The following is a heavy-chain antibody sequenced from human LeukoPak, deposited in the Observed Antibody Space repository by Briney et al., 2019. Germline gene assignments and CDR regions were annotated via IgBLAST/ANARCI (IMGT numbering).Heavy chain of an antibody. CDR3: ARDLWNGYYTYFDY. CDR1: GFTFSSYS. J-gene: IGHJ4*02. V-gene: IGHV3-48*04. D-gene: IGHD3-3*01. CDR2: ISSSSSTI. Sequence: GGSLRLSCAASGFTFSSYSMNWVRQAPGKGLEWVSYISSSSSTIYYADSVKGRFTISRDNAKNSLYLQMNSLRAEDTAVYYCARDLWNGYYTYFDYWGQGTLVTASS.